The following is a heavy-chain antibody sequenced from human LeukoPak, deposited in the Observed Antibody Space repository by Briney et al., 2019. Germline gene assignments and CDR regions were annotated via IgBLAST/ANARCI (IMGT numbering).Heavy chain of an antibody. CDR3: TRDQWVRGIRYSSGWYPSVY. CDR1: GFTFGDYA. V-gene: IGHV3-49*04. Sequence: PGGSLRLSCTASGFTFGDYAMSWVRQAPGKGLEWVGFIRSKAYGGTTEYAASVKGRFTISRDDSKSIAYLQMNSLKTEDTAVYYCTRDQWVRGIRYSSGWYPSVYWGQGTLVTVSS. J-gene: IGHJ4*02. CDR2: IRSKAYGGTT. D-gene: IGHD6-19*01.